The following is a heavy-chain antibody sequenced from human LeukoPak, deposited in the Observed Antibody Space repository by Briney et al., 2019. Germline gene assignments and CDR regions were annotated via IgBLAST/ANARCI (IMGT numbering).Heavy chain of an antibody. CDR3: GRDTATAIDY. J-gene: IGHJ4*02. Sequence: PGGSLTLSCAASGFTFTNHYMDWVRQAPAMGLEWIARTTNTPNAYTTAYAASVRGRFTVSRDDSKSLLHLQMSSLKTDDTAVYYCGRDTATAIDYWGRGTLVTVSS. D-gene: IGHD5-18*01. CDR2: TTNTPNAYTT. V-gene: IGHV3-72*01. CDR1: GFTFTNHY.